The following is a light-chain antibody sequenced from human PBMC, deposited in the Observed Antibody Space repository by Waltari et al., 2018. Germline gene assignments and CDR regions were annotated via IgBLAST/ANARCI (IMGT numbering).Light chain of an antibody. J-gene: IGKJ1*01. CDR3: QHYVRLPAT. Sequence: EILLTQSPATLSLSPEERATPSCRASQSVSRTLAWYQQKPGQAPRLLIYGVSSRATGIPDRFSGSGSVTDFSLTISRLEPEDFAVYYCQHYVRLPATFGQGTKVEIK. CDR1: QSVSRT. CDR2: GVS. V-gene: IGKV3-20*01.